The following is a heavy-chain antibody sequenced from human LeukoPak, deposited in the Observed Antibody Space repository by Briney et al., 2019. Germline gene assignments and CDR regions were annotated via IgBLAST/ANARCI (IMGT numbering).Heavy chain of an antibody. V-gene: IGHV3-15*01. CDR2: IKSKTDGGTT. D-gene: IGHD3-10*01. CDR3: TPQSWFGELLSAFDI. CDR1: GFTFSNAW. Sequence: GGSLRLSCAASGFTFSNAWMSWVRQAPGKGLEWVGRIKSKTDGGTTDYAAPVKGRFTISRDDSKNTLYLQMNSLKTEDTAVYYRTPQSWFGELLSAFDIWGQGTMVTVSS. J-gene: IGHJ3*02.